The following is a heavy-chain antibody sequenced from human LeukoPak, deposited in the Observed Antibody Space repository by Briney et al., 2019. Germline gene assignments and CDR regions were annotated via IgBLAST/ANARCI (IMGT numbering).Heavy chain of an antibody. Sequence: KPGGSLRLACAASGFTFSSYSMNWVRQAPGKGLEWVSSISSSNNYIYYADSVKGRFTISRDNSKNTLYLQMIRLRAEDTAVYYCAKDDHIAVGHFDYWGHGTLVTVSS. CDR1: GFTFSSYS. V-gene: IGHV3-21*04. CDR2: ISSSNNYI. J-gene: IGHJ4*01. CDR3: AKDDHIAVGHFDY. D-gene: IGHD6-19*01.